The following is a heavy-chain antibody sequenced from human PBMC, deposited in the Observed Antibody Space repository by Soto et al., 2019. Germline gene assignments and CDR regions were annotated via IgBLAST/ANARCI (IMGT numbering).Heavy chain of an antibody. J-gene: IGHJ4*02. Sequence: SETLSLTCAVYGGSFSGYYWSWIRQPPGKGLEWIGEINHSGSTNYNPSLKSRVTISVDTSKNQFSLKLSSVTAADTAVYYCARYYCSSTSCYRTTNPFDYWGQGTLVTVSS. CDR1: GGSFSGYY. D-gene: IGHD2-2*01. CDR2: INHSGST. V-gene: IGHV4-34*01. CDR3: ARYYCSSTSCYRTTNPFDY.